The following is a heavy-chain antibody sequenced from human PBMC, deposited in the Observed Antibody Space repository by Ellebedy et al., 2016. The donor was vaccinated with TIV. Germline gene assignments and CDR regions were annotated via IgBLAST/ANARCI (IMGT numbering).Heavy chain of an antibody. V-gene: IGHV3-23*01. Sequence: GESLKISCAASEFTFSSYAMTWVRQAPGKGLEWVSLISGSGGSTYYADSVRGRFTISRDNSKNTVFLQMNSLRAEDTAIYYCAKDLDCSSTSCYALMWPHYYYYGMDVWGQGTTVTVSS. CDR3: AKDLDCSSTSCYALMWPHYYYYGMDV. CDR1: EFTFSSYA. J-gene: IGHJ6*02. D-gene: IGHD2-2*01. CDR2: ISGSGGST.